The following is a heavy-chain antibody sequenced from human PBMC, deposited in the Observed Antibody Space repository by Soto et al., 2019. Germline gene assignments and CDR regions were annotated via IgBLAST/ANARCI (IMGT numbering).Heavy chain of an antibody. J-gene: IGHJ4*02. Sequence: GGSLRLSCAASGFTFSSYSMNWVRQAPGEGLEWVSSISSSSSYIYYADSVKGRFTISRDNAKNSLYLQMNSLRAEDTAVYYCARGRNWNIDYWGQGTLVTVSS. V-gene: IGHV3-21*01. CDR2: ISSSSSYI. D-gene: IGHD1-20*01. CDR3: ARGRNWNIDY. CDR1: GFTFSSYS.